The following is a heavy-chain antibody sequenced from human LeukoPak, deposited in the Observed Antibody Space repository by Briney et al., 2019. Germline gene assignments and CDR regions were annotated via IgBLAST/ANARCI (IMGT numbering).Heavy chain of an antibody. J-gene: IGHJ4*02. CDR3: AKAPRRAVRFLEWLPYFDY. CDR1: GFTFSSYA. V-gene: IGHV3-23*01. CDR2: ISGSGGST. Sequence: GGSLRLSCAASGFTFSSYAMSWVRQAPGKGLEWVSAISGSGGSTYYADSVKGRFTISRDNSKNTLYLQMNSLRAEDTAVYYCAKAPRRAVRFLEWLPYFDYWGQGTLVTVSS. D-gene: IGHD3-3*01.